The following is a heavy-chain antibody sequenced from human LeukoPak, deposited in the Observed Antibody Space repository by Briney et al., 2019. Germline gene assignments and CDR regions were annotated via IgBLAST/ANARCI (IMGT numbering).Heavy chain of an antibody. CDR2: IYYSGST. J-gene: IGHJ4*02. CDR3: ARQEISSNKFDY. D-gene: IGHD2-2*01. V-gene: IGHV4-39*01. Sequence: PSETLSLTCTVSGGSISSSSYYWGWIRQPPGKGLEWIGSIYYSGSTYYNPSLKSRATISVDTSKNQFSLKLSSVTAADTAVYYCARQEISSNKFDYWGQGTLVTVSS. CDR1: GGSISSSSYY.